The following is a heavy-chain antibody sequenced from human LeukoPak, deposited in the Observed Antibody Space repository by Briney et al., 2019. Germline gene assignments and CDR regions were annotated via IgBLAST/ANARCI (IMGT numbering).Heavy chain of an antibody. CDR3: ARLATGYYNPCYFDY. Sequence: SETLSLTCAVSGYSIRGGYYWGWIRQPPGKGLDWIGNIYHSGSTYYNPSLKSRVTISVDTSKNQFSLKLGSVTAADTAVYYCARLATGYYNPCYFDYWGHGTLVTVSS. CDR1: GYSIRGGYY. V-gene: IGHV4-38-2*01. CDR2: IYHSGST. J-gene: IGHJ4*01. D-gene: IGHD3-9*01.